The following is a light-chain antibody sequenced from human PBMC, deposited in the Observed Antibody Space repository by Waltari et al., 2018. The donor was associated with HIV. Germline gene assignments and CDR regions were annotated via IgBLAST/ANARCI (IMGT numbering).Light chain of an antibody. V-gene: IGLV7-46*01. CDR3: FLSYGGPRV. Sequence: QAVVTQEPSLTVSPGGTVTLTCGSSTGAVTSGHSPYWFQQRHGHAPRTLIHDTSNKHACTPARCLGSLRGGKAALTLSGAQPEDEAEYYCFLSYGGPRVFGGGTKLTVL. CDR1: TGAVTSGHS. CDR2: DTS. J-gene: IGLJ2*01.